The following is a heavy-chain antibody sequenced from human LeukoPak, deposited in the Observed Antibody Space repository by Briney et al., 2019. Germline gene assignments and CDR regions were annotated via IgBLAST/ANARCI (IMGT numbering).Heavy chain of an antibody. D-gene: IGHD3-22*01. J-gene: IGHJ4*02. CDR3: ARDYDDRASDY. V-gene: IGHV3-48*01. CDR1: GFTFSSYS. Sequence: GGSLRLSCAASGFTFSSYSMNWVRQAPGKGLEWVSYISSSSTIYYADSVKGRFTISRDNAKNSLYLQMNSLRAEDTAVYYCARDYDDRASDYWGQGTLVTVSS. CDR2: ISSSSTI.